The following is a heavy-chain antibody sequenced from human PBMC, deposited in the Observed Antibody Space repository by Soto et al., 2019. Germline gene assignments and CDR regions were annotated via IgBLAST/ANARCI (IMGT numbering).Heavy chain of an antibody. V-gene: IGHV4-59*08. CDR2: IYYSGST. Sequence: SETLSLTCTVSGGSISSYYWSWIRQPPGKGLEWIGYIYYSGSTNYNPSLKSRVTISVDTSKNQFSLKLSSVTAADTAVYYCARLSPVFMITFVGVLDYWGQGTLVTVSS. J-gene: IGHJ4*02. CDR1: GGSISSYY. CDR3: ARLSPVFMITFVGVLDY. D-gene: IGHD3-16*01.